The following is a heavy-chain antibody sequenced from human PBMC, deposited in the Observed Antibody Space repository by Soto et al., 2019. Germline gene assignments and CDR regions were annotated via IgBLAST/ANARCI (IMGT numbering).Heavy chain of an antibody. CDR1: GGSISSYY. CDR2: IYYSGST. CDR3: ARNSLSSGWFLTDYYFDY. J-gene: IGHJ4*02. Sequence: PSETLSLTCTVSGGSISSYYWSWIRQPPGKGLEWIGYIYYSGSTNYNPYLKSRVTISVDTSKNHFSLKLSSVTAADTAVYYCARNSLSSGWFLTDYYFDYWGQGTLVTVSS. V-gene: IGHV4-59*01. D-gene: IGHD6-19*01.